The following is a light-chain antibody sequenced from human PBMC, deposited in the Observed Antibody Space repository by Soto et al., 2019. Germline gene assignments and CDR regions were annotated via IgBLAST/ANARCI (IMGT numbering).Light chain of an antibody. CDR1: SSDVDAYNY. CDR2: DVS. J-gene: IGLJ2*01. CDR3: CSYAGSRAL. V-gene: IGLV2-11*01. Sequence: QSALTQPRSVSGSPGQSVTISSTGTSSDVDAYNYVSWYQQYPGKAPKLMIYDVSKRPSGVPDRFSGSKSGNTASLTISGLQAEDEADYYCCSYAGSRALFGGGTKLTVL.